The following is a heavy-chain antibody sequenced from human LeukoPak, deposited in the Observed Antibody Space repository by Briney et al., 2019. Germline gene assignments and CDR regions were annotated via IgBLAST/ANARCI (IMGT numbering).Heavy chain of an antibody. CDR2: INPNSGGT. D-gene: IGHD3-3*01. CDR1: GYTFTGYY. Sequence: ASVKVSCKASGYTFTGYYMHWVRQAPGQGLEWMGWINPNSGGTNYAQKFQGRVTMTRDTSISTAYMELSRLRSDDTAVYYCARDLARFLEWPHYHMDVWGKGTTVTVSS. V-gene: IGHV1-2*02. J-gene: IGHJ6*03. CDR3: ARDLARFLEWPHYHMDV.